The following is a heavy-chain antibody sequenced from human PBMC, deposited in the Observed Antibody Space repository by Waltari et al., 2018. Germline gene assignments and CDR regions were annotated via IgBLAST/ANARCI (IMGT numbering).Heavy chain of an antibody. CDR3: AKDAFGNTYLDH. Sequence: QIQLVESGGGVVQPGMSLSLSCEASGFSLGTYGMHWVRQAPGKGLEWVALIFFGGGDSFYADSVRGRFTISRDNSKNTLYLDINSLRLDDTAIYYCAKDAFGNTYLDHWGQGTLVTVSS. CDR2: IFFGGGDS. J-gene: IGHJ4*02. D-gene: IGHD3-10*01. V-gene: IGHV3-30*19. CDR1: GFSLGTYG.